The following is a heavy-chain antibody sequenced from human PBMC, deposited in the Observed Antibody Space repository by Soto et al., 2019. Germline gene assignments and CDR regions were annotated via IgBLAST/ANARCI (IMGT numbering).Heavy chain of an antibody. J-gene: IGHJ6*02. CDR2: ISSGSSTK. V-gene: IGHV3-48*01. CDR3: ARPLWFGESYYYGLDV. CDR1: GFTFRSYS. D-gene: IGHD3-10*01. Sequence: PGGSLRLSCAASGFTFRSYSMNWVRQAPGKGLEWVSYISSGSSTKYYADSVKGRFTISRDNAKDALFLQMNSLSTEDTAVYYCARPLWFGESYYYGLDVWGQGTTVTVSS.